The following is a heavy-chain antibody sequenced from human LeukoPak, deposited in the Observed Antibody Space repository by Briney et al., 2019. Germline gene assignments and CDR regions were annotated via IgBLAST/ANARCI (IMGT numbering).Heavy chain of an antibody. Sequence: GGSLRLSCAASGFTFSDPAMTWVRQDPGEGVEWVSDISGRGSTTYSADYLKGRLTVSRDNSKNTLYLQMNDLRAEDTGEYFCAKGGYCGGTNCYFYYMDVWGKGTTVTVSS. J-gene: IGHJ6*03. CDR3: AKGGYCGGTNCYFYYMDV. V-gene: IGHV3-23*01. CDR1: GFTFSDPA. CDR2: ISGRGSTT. D-gene: IGHD2-2*01.